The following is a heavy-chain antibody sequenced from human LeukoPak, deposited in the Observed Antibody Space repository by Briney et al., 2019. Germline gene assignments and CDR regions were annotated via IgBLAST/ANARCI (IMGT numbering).Heavy chain of an antibody. D-gene: IGHD1-1*01. Sequence: PSETLSLTCTVSGDSVTTYYWSWIRQPPGKGLEWIAYIHYTGSSNYNPSLKSRVTISVDTSKNQFSLNLSSVTAADTAVYYCARNGGHNQEHWGQGTLVTVSS. J-gene: IGHJ4*02. CDR2: IHYTGSS. CDR3: ARNGGHNQEH. V-gene: IGHV4-59*02. CDR1: GDSVTTYY.